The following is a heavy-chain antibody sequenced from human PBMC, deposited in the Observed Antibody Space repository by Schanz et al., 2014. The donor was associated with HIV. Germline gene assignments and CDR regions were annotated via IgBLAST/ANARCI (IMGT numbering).Heavy chain of an antibody. Sequence: EVQLVESGGGLVQPGGSLTLSCAASGFTFANQAMSWVRQAPGKGPEWVSAISGSGGSKYYADSVKGRFTVSRDNSKNTLYLQMNSLRAEDTAVYYCAKDLGGFSAYEAYTSGRGYWGQGTLVIVSS. J-gene: IGHJ4*02. V-gene: IGHV3-23*04. CDR1: GFTFANQA. D-gene: IGHD5-12*01. CDR2: ISGSGGSK. CDR3: AKDLGGFSAYEAYTSGRGY.